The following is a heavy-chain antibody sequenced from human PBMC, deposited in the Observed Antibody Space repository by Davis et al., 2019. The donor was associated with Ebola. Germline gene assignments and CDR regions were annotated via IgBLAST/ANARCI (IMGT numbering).Heavy chain of an antibody. CDR2: ISYDGSDK. D-gene: IGHD1-26*01. CDR1: GFTFSHFG. Sequence: GESLKISCAASGFTFSHFGMHWVRQAPGKGLEWVAVISYDGSDKYYADFVKGRFTISRDNSKNTLYLQMNSLRAEDTAVYYCAKDMSGSYLDPWGQGTLVTVSS. V-gene: IGHV3-30*18. CDR3: AKDMSGSYLDP. J-gene: IGHJ5*02.